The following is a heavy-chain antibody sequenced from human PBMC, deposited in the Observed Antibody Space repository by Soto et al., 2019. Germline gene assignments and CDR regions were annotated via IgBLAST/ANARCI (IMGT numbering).Heavy chain of an antibody. Sequence: QVQLVQSGATQEKPGASVKVSCEAFVYSFDSYAYSWVRQAPGQGLEWMGRIGSGDTNYAQKLQGRVTMTTDTSTNTAYMELRSLRSDDTALYYCARENDPYGFDLWGQGTMVTVSS. CDR3: ARENDPYGFDL. CDR1: VYSFDSYA. J-gene: IGHJ3*01. V-gene: IGHV1-18*01. CDR2: IGSGDT.